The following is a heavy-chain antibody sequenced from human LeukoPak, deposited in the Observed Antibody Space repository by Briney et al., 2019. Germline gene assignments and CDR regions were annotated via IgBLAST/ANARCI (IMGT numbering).Heavy chain of an antibody. CDR2: ISGSVGRT. Sequence: GGSLRLSCAASGFTFSSIAMGWVRQPPRKGLEWVSAISGSVGRTYYTDSVKGRFTISRDNSKNTLYLQMNSLRAEDTAVYYCGRGPYDSSGYIYYYYYGMDVWGQGTTVTVSS. D-gene: IGHD3-22*01. CDR1: GFTFSSIA. J-gene: IGHJ6*02. V-gene: IGHV3-23*01. CDR3: GRGPYDSSGYIYYYYYGMDV.